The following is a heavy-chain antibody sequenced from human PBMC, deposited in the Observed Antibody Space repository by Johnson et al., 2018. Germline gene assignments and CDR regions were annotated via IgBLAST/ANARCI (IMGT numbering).Heavy chain of an antibody. Sequence: QVQLVQSGGGVVQPGRSLRLSCAASGFTFSSYAMHWVRQAPGKGLEWVAVISYDGSNKYYADSVKGRFTISRDKSKNTLYLQMNSLGAEDTAVYYCVKSLGFEFWSGGDAFDIWGQGTMVTVSS. CDR1: GFTFSSYA. D-gene: IGHD3-3*01. CDR2: ISYDGSNK. V-gene: IGHV3-30-3*02. J-gene: IGHJ3*02. CDR3: VKSLGFEFWSGGDAFDI.